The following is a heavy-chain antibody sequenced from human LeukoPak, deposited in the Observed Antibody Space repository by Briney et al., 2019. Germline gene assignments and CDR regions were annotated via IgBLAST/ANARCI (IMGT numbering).Heavy chain of an antibody. D-gene: IGHD3-3*02. CDR3: TAGALVY. CDR2: IKPDGGDK. CDR1: GFSFSIYW. Sequence: GGSLRLSCAASGFSFSIYWMSWVREAPGKGLEWVANIKPDGGDKYYVDSVKGRFTISRDNAKNSLYLQMNSLRAEDTAVYYCTAGALVYWGRGTLINVSS. J-gene: IGHJ4*02. V-gene: IGHV3-7*01.